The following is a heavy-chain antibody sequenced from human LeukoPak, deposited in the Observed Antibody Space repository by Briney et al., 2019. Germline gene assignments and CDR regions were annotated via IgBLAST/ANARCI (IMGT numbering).Heavy chain of an antibody. Sequence: GGSLRLSCVGSGFTSIAYALTWDRQAPGKGLEWVSGTSGGGVTTYYADSVKGRFTISRDNSKNPLYLQMNSLRADDTAIYYCARNQQLGGHSYYYYGMDVWGQGTTVTVSS. CDR1: GFTSIAYA. CDR2: TSGGGVTT. CDR3: ARNQQLGGHSYYYYGMDV. J-gene: IGHJ6*02. D-gene: IGHD3-16*01. V-gene: IGHV3-23*01.